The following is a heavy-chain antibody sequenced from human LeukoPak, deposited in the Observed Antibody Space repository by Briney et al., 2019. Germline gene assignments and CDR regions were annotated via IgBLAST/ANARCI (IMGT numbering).Heavy chain of an antibody. J-gene: IGHJ2*01. D-gene: IGHD4-17*01. CDR1: EFTFSDYY. V-gene: IGHV3-11*04. CDR2: ISTNDRTI. CDR3: ARRVSVTTRYWYFDL. Sequence: GGSLRLSCAASEFTFSDYYMNWIRKVPGKGRKGVSYISTNDRTIRYADSVKGRFSISRDNANNSLYLQMKSLRAEDTAVYYCARRVSVTTRYWYFDLWGRGTLITVSS.